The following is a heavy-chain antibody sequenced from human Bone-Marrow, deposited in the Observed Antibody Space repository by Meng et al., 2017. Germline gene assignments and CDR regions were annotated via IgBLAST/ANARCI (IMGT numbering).Heavy chain of an antibody. CDR1: GGSISSSSYY. CDR3: ARDDNLLYYDSSGSSFSYAFDI. J-gene: IGHJ3*02. V-gene: IGHV4-39*07. CDR2: IYYSGST. D-gene: IGHD3-22*01. Sequence: GSLRLSCTVSGGSISSSSYYWGWIRQPPGKGREWIGSIYYSGSTYYNPSLKSRVTISVDTSKNQFSLKLSSVTAADTAVYYCARDDNLLYYDSSGSSFSYAFDIWGQGTMVTVSS.